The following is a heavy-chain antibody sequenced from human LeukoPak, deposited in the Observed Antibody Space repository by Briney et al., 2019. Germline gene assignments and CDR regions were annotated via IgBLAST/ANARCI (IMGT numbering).Heavy chain of an antibody. V-gene: IGHV1-18*01. D-gene: IGHD6-6*01. Sequence: GASVKVSCKASGYTFTSYGISWVRQAPGQGLEWMGWISAYNGNTNYAQKLQGRVTMTTDTSTSTAHMELRSLRSDDAAVYYCAREVSSSSYPDYWGQGTLVTVSS. CDR1: GYTFTSYG. CDR2: ISAYNGNT. J-gene: IGHJ4*02. CDR3: AREVSSSSYPDY.